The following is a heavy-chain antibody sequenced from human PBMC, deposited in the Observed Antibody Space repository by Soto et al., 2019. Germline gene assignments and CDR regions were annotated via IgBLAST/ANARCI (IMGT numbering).Heavy chain of an antibody. Sequence: SETLSLTCTVSGGSISSSSYYWGWIRQPPGKGLEWIGSIYYSGSTYYNPSLKSRVTISVDTSKNQFSLKLSSVTAADTAVYYCARLGSPQRPEIIAVAGPWDFDYWGQGTLVTVSS. D-gene: IGHD6-19*01. CDR3: ARLGSPQRPEIIAVAGPWDFDY. J-gene: IGHJ4*02. CDR2: IYYSGST. V-gene: IGHV4-39*01. CDR1: GGSISSSSYY.